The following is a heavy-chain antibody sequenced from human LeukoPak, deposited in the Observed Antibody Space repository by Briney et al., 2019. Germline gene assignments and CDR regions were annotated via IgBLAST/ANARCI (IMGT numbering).Heavy chain of an antibody. D-gene: IGHD1-26*01. CDR2: IYYSGST. V-gene: IGHV4-39*01. Sequence: PSETLSLTCTVSGGSISSSSYYWGWIRQPPGKGLEWIGSIYYSGSTYYNPSLKSRVTISIDTSKNQFSLKLSSVTAADTAVYYWARRTWWELLHSNWFDPWGQGTLVTVSS. J-gene: IGHJ5*02. CDR3: ARRTWWELLHSNWFDP. CDR1: GGSISSSSYY.